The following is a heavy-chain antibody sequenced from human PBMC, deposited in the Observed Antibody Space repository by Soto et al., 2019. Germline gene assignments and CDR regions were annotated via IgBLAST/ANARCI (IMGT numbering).Heavy chain of an antibody. D-gene: IGHD3-22*01. V-gene: IGHV3-21*01. CDR3: ARGYGSGYRMVAQRA. Sequence: PGGSLRLSCAASGFTFSSYSMNWVRQAPGKGLEWVSSISSSSSYIYYADSVKGRFTISRDNAKNSLYLQMNSLRAEDTAVYYCARGYGSGYRMVAQRAWGQGTLVTVSS. CDR1: GFTFSSYS. CDR2: ISSSSSYI. J-gene: IGHJ5*02.